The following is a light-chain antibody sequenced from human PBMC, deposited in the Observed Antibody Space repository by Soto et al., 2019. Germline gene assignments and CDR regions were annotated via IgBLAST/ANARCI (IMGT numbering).Light chain of an antibody. CDR1: QSVSSY. Sequence: EIVLTQSPATLSLSPGGRATLSCRASQSVSSYLACYQQKPGQAPRLLIYDASNRATGIPARFSGSGSGTDFTLTISSLEPEDFAVYYCQQRSNCPWTFGQGTKVDIK. J-gene: IGKJ1*01. CDR3: QQRSNCPWT. CDR2: DAS. V-gene: IGKV3-11*01.